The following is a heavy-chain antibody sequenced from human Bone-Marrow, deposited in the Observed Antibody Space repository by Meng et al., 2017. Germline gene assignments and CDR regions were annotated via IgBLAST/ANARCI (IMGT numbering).Heavy chain of an antibody. CDR1: GYTFTGYY. J-gene: IGHJ5*02. CDR3: ARGQDGMGDWFDP. V-gene: IGHV1-2*06. CDR2: INPNSGGT. Sequence: ASVKVSCKASGYTFTGYYMHWVRQAPGQGLEWMGRINPNSGGTNYAQKFQARVTMTRDTSISTAYMELSSLRSEDTAVYYCARGQDGMGDWFDPWGQGTLVTVSS. D-gene: IGHD1-26*01.